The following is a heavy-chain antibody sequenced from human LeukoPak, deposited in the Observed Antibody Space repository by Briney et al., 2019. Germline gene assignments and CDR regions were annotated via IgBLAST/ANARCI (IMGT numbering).Heavy chain of an antibody. CDR3: ARDPRGRDYFDY. CDR1: GYTFTSYY. J-gene: IGHJ4*02. CDR2: INPSGGGT. V-gene: IGHV1-46*01. Sequence: ASVKVSCKASGYTFTSYYMHWVRQAPGQGLEWMGIINPSGGGTSYAQKFQGRVTMTRDTSTSTVYMELSSLTSEDTAVYHCARDPRGRDYFDYWGQGTLVTVSS.